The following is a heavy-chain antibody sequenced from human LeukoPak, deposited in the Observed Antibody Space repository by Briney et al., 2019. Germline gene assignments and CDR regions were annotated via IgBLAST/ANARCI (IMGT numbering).Heavy chain of an antibody. CDR1: GGSISISNYY. Sequence: PSETLSLTCTVSGGSISISNYYWGWIRQPPGKGLEWIGSMSYSGRTYYSPSLKTRVTVSLDTSKNQFSLNLISVTAADTAVYYCARSPQGTATTANWLDPWGQGTLVTVSS. J-gene: IGHJ5*02. D-gene: IGHD4-17*01. V-gene: IGHV4-39*07. CDR3: ARSPQGTATTANWLDP. CDR2: MSYSGRT.